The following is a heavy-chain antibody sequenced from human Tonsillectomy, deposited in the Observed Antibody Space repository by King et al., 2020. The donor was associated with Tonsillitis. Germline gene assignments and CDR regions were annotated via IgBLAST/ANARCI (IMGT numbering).Heavy chain of an antibody. V-gene: IGHV3-48*01. CDR2: ISGTGSTI. Sequence: VQLVQSGGGLVQPGGSLRLSCAASGFTFSTYNMNWVRQAPGKGLEWVSYISGTGSTIYYADSVKGRFTISRDNAKNSLSLQMNSLRADDTAVYNCARDRRAIFGVALPFDPWGQGTLVTVSS. CDR1: GFTFSTYN. D-gene: IGHD3-3*01. CDR3: ARDRRAIFGVALPFDP. J-gene: IGHJ5*02.